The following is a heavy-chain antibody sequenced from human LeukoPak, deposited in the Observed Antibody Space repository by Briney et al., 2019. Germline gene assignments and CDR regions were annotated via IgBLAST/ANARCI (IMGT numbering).Heavy chain of an antibody. CDR3: ARAGPLRYFDWLLGNWFDP. J-gene: IGHJ5*02. Sequence: PSETLSLTCAVYGGSFSGYYWSWIRQPPGKGLEWIGEITHSGSTNYNPSLKSRVTISVDTSKNQFSLKLSSVTAADTAVYYCARAGPLRYFDWLLGNWFDPWGQGTLVTVSS. CDR1: GGSFSGYY. V-gene: IGHV4-34*01. D-gene: IGHD3-9*01. CDR2: ITHSGST.